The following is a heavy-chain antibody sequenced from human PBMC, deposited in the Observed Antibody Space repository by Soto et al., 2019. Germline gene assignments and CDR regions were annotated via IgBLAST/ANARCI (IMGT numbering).Heavy chain of an antibody. D-gene: IGHD4-17*01. CDR2: IIPIFGTA. J-gene: IGHJ6*02. V-gene: IGHV1-69*01. Sequence: QVQLVQSGAEVKKPGSSVKVSCKASGGTFGSYAISWVRQAPGQGLEWMGGIIPIFGTANYAQKFQGRVTITADESTSTAYMELSSLRSEDTAVYYCAGDYGGNSDYYYGMDVWGQGTTVTVSS. CDR3: AGDYGGNSDYYYGMDV. CDR1: GGTFGSYA.